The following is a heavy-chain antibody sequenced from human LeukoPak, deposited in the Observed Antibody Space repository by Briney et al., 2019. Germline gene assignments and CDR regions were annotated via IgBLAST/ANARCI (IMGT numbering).Heavy chain of an antibody. CDR2: INHSGGT. CDR1: GGSFSGYY. V-gene: IGHV4-34*01. J-gene: IGHJ4*02. CDR3: ARGHPLLDY. Sequence: SETLSLTCAVYGGSFSGYYWTWIRQPPGKGLEWIWEINHSGGTNYNPSLKSRVTISVDTSKNQFSLKLSSVTAADTAVYYCARGHPLLDYWGQGTLVTVSS. D-gene: IGHD2-21*02.